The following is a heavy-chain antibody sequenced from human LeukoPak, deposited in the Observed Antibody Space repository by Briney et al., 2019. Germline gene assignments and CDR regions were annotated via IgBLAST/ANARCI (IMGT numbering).Heavy chain of an antibody. CDR1: GFTFSRYD. Sequence: GGSLRLSCAASGFTFSRYDMHWVRQATGRGLEWISSIGTGGNTYYIGSVKGRFTISRENAKSSLYLQMNSLRAGDTAVYYCVRGGEIGFDSWGQGTLVTVSS. D-gene: IGHD3-16*01. CDR3: VRGGEIGFDS. J-gene: IGHJ5*01. V-gene: IGHV3-13*04. CDR2: IGTGGNT.